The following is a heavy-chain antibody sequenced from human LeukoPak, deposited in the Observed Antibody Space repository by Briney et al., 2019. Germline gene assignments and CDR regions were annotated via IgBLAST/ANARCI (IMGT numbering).Heavy chain of an antibody. Sequence: ASVKVSCKASGYTFTSYDINWVRQATGQGLEWMGWMNPNSGNTGYAQKFQGRVTITRNTSISTAYMELSSLRSEDTAVYYCAREVTTGTTNWFDPWGQGTLVAASP. CDR2: MNPNSGNT. V-gene: IGHV1-8*03. CDR3: AREVTTGTTNWFDP. D-gene: IGHD1-1*01. J-gene: IGHJ5*02. CDR1: GYTFTSYD.